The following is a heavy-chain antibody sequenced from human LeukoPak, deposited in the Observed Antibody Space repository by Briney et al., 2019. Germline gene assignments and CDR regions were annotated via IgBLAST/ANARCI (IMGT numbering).Heavy chain of an antibody. Sequence: GGSLRLSCAGSGFTFSSYWRHWVRQAPGKGLVWVSRINTDGSRTSYADSVKGRFTISRDNAKNTLYLQMNSLRAEDTAVYYCARGGSYYFDYWGQGTLVTVSS. D-gene: IGHD1-26*01. CDR2: INTDGSRT. V-gene: IGHV3-74*01. CDR1: GFTFSSYW. J-gene: IGHJ4*02. CDR3: ARGGSYYFDY.